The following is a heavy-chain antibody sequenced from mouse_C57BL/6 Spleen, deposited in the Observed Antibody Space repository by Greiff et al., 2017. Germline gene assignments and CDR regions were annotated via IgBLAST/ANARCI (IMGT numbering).Heavy chain of an antibody. J-gene: IGHJ1*03. V-gene: IGHV1-69*01. CDR2: IDPSDSYT. CDR3: ARGGDTWYFDG. CDR1: GYTFTSYW. D-gene: IGHD2-13*01. Sequence: QVQLQQPGAELVMPGASVKLSCKASGYTFTSYWMHWVKQRPGQGLEWIGEIDPSDSYTNYNQKFKGKSTLTVDKSSSTAYMQLSSLTSEDSAVYYCARGGDTWYFDGWGTGTTVTVSS.